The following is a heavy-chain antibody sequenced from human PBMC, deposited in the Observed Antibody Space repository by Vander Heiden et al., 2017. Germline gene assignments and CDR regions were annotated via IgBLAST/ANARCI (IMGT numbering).Heavy chain of an antibody. J-gene: IGHJ4*02. CDR3: AKTDYDFWSGYRLGD. V-gene: IGHV3-23*01. CDR2: IVGQTGTTGSA. CDR1: GFTFRTYA. D-gene: IGHD3-3*01. Sequence: EVQLLDSGGGLVQPGGSLRLSCAASGFTFRTYAMSWVRQAPGKGLEWVSLIVGQTGTTGSAYYADSVKGRFTVSRDNSKNTLWLQINSLRAEDTAVYYCAKTDYDFWSGYRLGDWGQGTLVTVSS.